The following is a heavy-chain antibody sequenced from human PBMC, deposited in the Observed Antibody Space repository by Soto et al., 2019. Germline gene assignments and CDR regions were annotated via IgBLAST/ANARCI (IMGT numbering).Heavy chain of an antibody. CDR3: ARQVAATPYYYYGMDV. CDR2: IYPGDSDT. J-gene: IGHJ6*02. Sequence: GESLKISCKGSGYSFTSYWIGWVRQMPGKGLEWMGIIYPGDSDTRYSPSFQGQVTISADKSISTAYLQWSSLKASDTAMYYCARQVAATPYYYYGMDVWGQGTTVTVSS. CDR1: GYSFTSYW. V-gene: IGHV5-51*01. D-gene: IGHD2-15*01.